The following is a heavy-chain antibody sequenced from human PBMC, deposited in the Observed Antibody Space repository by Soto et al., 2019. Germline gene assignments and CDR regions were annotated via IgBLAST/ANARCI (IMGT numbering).Heavy chain of an antibody. J-gene: IGHJ4*02. Sequence: HLQLQQSGPGLVRTSATLSLTGPGAAGPIRGCPYYWGRMRQRPGKGLEWIGSVFHSGGTSYNPSRKSRVTISIDTSRNQFSLKLNSVTAADTAVDYCARTKIGTAAAGYVLWVQGPMVTVSS. V-gene: IGHV4-39*01. CDR3: ARTKIGTAAAGYVL. CDR1: AGPIRGCPYY. D-gene: IGHD6-13*01. CDR2: VFHSGGT.